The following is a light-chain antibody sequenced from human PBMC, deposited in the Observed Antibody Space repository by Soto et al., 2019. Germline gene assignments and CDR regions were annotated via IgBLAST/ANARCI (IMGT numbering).Light chain of an antibody. CDR1: SSDVGGYNY. J-gene: IGLJ1*01. V-gene: IGLV2-14*01. Sequence: ALTQPASVSGSPGQSITISCTGTSSDVGGYNYVSWYQQHPGKAPKLMIYEVSNRPSGISNRFSGSKSGNTASLTISGLQAEDEADYYCSSYTGSSTPYVFGTGTKVTVL. CDR2: EVS. CDR3: SSYTGSSTPYV.